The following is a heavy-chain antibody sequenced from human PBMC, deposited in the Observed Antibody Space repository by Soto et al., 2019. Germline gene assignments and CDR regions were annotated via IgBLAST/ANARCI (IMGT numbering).Heavy chain of an antibody. V-gene: IGHV1-3*01. D-gene: IGHD1-26*01. CDR2: INADS. CDR3: AIGELGY. J-gene: IGHJ4*02. CDR1: GYTFTSYA. Sequence: ASVKVSCKASGYTFTSYAMHWVRQAPGQRLEWMGWINADSVKGRFTISRDNAKNSLYLQMNSLRAEDTAVYYCAIGELGYWGQGALVTVSS.